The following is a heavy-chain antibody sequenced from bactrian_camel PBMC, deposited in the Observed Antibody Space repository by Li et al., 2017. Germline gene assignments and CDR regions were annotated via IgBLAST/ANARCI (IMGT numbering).Heavy chain of an antibody. CDR1: GDTIGRYC. Sequence: HVQLVESGGGSVQVGGSRTLSCVASGDTIGRYCMGWFRQIPDREREGVAGIENDGSTSYADFVKGRFTISQDSAKNILYLQMDSLKPEDTAVYYCVRGWDDDTWSFNYWGQGTQVTVS. CDR3: VRGWDDDTWSFNY. V-gene: IGHV3S55*01. CDR2: IENDGST. J-gene: IGHJ4*01. D-gene: IGHD3*01.